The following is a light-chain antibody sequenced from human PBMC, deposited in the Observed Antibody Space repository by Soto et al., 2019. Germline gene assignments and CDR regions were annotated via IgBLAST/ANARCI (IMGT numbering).Light chain of an antibody. CDR2: GNS. CDR3: QSYDSSLSGSV. V-gene: IGLV1-40*01. CDR1: SSNIGAGYD. Sequence: VLTQPPSVSGAPGQRVTISCTGSSSNIGAGYDVHWYQQLPGTAPKLLTYGNSNRPSGVPDRFSGSKSGTSASLAITGLQAEDEADYYCQSYDSSLSGSVFGGGTKVTVL. J-gene: IGLJ2*01.